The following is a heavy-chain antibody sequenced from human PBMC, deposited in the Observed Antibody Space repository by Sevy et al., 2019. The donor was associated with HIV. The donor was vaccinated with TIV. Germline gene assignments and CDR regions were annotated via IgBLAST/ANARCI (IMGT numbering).Heavy chain of an antibody. V-gene: IGHV1-69*13. Sequence: ASVKVSCKASGGTFSSYAISWVRQAPGQGLEWMGGIIPIFGTANYAQKFQGRVTITADESTSTAYMELSSLRSEGTAVYYCVGTTVVTAGVGYWGQGTLVTVSS. D-gene: IGHD4-17*01. J-gene: IGHJ4*02. CDR2: IIPIFGTA. CDR3: VGTTVVTAGVGY. CDR1: GGTFSSYA.